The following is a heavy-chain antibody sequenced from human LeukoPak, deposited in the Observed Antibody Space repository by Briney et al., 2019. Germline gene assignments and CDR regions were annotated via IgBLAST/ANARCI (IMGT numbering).Heavy chain of an antibody. CDR2: FDPEDGET. V-gene: IGHV1-24*01. J-gene: IGHJ3*02. Sequence: ASVKASCKVSGYTLTELSMHWVRQAPGKGLEWMGGFDPEDGETIYAQKFQGRVTMTEDTSTDTAYMELSSLRSEDTAVYYCATDPGAGTTAFLAFDIWGQGTMVTVSS. CDR3: ATDPGAGTTAFLAFDI. D-gene: IGHD1-1*01. CDR1: GYTLTELS.